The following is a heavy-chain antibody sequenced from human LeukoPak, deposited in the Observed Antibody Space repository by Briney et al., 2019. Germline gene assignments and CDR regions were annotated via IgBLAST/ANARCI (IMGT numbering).Heavy chain of an antibody. CDR2: MSYDGSNK. V-gene: IGHV3-30-3*01. J-gene: IGHJ4*02. CDR3: ARAAGWLRTGGYYFDY. D-gene: IGHD1-14*01. CDR1: GFTFSSYA. Sequence: GRSLRPSCAASGFTFSSYAMHWVRQAPGKGLEWVAVMSYDGSNKYYADSVKGRFTISRDNSKNTLYLQMNSLRAEDTAVYYCARAAGWLRTGGYYFDYWGQGTLVTVSS.